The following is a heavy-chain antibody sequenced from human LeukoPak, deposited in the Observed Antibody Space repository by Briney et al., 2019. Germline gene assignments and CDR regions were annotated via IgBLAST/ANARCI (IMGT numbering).Heavy chain of an antibody. D-gene: IGHD3-10*01. CDR1: GFTFRTSG. V-gene: IGHV3-30*02. CDR3: ARESGATKIGQLLNY. CDR2: IQHDETEI. J-gene: IGHJ4*02. Sequence: GGSLRLSCTASGFTFRTSGTHWVRQAPGKGLEWVGFIQHDETEIYSADSVRGRFTFSRDNFKSTVYLQMNSLRVEDSAVYYCARESGATKIGQLLNYWGQGTLVSVSS.